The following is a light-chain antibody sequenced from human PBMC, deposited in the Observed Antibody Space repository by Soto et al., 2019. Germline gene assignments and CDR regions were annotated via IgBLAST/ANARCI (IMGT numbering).Light chain of an antibody. CDR3: SSYTNKDTLL. CDR1: SSDVGGYDH. CDR2: DVT. V-gene: IGLV2-14*03. Sequence: QSALTQPASVSGSPGQSITISCTGTSSDVGGYDHVSWYQQHPGKAPKLIIYDVTVRPSGISPRFSGSESDNTASLAVSGLQPEDEADYYCSSYTNKDTLLFGGGTKVTVL. J-gene: IGLJ3*02.